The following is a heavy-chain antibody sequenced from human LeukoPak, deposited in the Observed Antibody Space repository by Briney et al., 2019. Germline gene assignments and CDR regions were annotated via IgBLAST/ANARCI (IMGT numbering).Heavy chain of an antibody. V-gene: IGHV3-64*02. CDR3: ARITMGATSANFYYYFLDA. D-gene: IGHD3-3*01. CDR2: IISHGGST. Sequence: GGSLRLSCAASGFTFSGYTLHWVRQAPGKGLEYVSAIISHGGSTHYADSVKGRFTVSKDNSKNTLYLQMDSLRAEDMAVYYCARITMGATSANFYYYFLDAWGKGTTVTVSS. J-gene: IGHJ6*03. CDR1: GFTFSGYT.